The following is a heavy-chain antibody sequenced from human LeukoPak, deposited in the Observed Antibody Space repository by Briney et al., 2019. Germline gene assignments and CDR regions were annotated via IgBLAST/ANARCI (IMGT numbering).Heavy chain of an antibody. V-gene: IGHV4-4*02. CDR1: GGSITNTNY. CDR3: AREGGPYRPLDY. Sequence: SETLSLTCGVSGGSITNTNYWTWVRPPPGKGLEWIGEVNLQGSTNYNPSLMGRVAISVDTSENHISLQLTSVTAADTAVYYCAREGGPYRPLDYSGQGALVTVSS. CDR2: VNLQGST. J-gene: IGHJ4*02.